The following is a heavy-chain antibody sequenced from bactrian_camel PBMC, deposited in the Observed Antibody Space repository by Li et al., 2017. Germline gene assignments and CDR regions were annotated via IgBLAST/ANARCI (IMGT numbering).Heavy chain of an antibody. CDR1: DFTISTYYC. V-gene: IGHV3S10*01. Sequence: VQLVESGGGSVQAGGSLQLSCAASDFTISTYYCMAWFRKAPGKEPEGVAVIDSDGNAAYADSVKGRFTISKDSAKNTVYLEMRDLKPEDTAMYYCAIDTQRPSITSRLCLVDRVGKYDTRGQGTQVTVS. D-gene: IGHD2*01. CDR2: IDSDGNA. J-gene: IGHJ4*01. CDR3: AIDTQRPSITSRLCLVDRVGKYDT.